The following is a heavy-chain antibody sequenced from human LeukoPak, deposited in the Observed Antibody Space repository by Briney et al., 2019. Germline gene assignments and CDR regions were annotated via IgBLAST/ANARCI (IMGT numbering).Heavy chain of an antibody. J-gene: IGHJ6*03. CDR3: ARDRGSGWYLTYYYYYYMDV. Sequence: ASVKVSCKASGYTFTGYYMHWVRQAPGQGLEWMGWINPNSGGTNYAQKFQGRVTMTRDTSISTAYMELRSLRSDDTAVYYCARDRGSGWYLTYYYYYYMDVWGKGTTVTISS. V-gene: IGHV1-2*02. D-gene: IGHD6-19*01. CDR1: GYTFTGYY. CDR2: INPNSGGT.